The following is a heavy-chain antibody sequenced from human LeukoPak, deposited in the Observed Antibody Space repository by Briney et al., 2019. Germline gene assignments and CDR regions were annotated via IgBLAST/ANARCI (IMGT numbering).Heavy chain of an antibody. Sequence: PGGSLRLSCAASGFTFSGSAMHWVRQASGKGLEWVGRIRSKANSYATAYAASVKGRFTISRDDSKNTVYLQMNSLKTEDTAVYYCTRRSGSYLDFDYWGQGTLVTVFS. D-gene: IGHD1-26*01. V-gene: IGHV3-73*01. CDR3: TRRSGSYLDFDY. CDR1: GFTFSGSA. J-gene: IGHJ4*02. CDR2: IRSKANSYAT.